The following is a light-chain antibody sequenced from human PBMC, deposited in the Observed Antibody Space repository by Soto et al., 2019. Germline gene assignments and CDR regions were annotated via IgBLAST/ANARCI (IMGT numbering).Light chain of an antibody. CDR2: VAS. CDR1: QSIARY. V-gene: IGKV1-39*01. Sequence: DIQMTQSPSSLSASAGDRVTITCRASQSIARYLYWFQQKPGKAPNLLIYVASNLQSGVPSRLSGSGSGTDLTLTINNLQPEDFATYYCQQTYTFPRTFGQGTKLQIK. CDR3: QQTYTFPRT. J-gene: IGKJ2*01.